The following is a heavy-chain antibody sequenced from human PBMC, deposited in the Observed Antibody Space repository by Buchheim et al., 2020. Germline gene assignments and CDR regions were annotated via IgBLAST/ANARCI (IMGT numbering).Heavy chain of an antibody. Sequence: EVQLVESGGGLVQPGGSLRLSRVASGFTFSSYAMSWVRQAPGKGLEWVSVISGGGGSTSYADSVRGRFTFSRDNSENTLYLQMNSLRADDTAVYYCAKGPRLIQYNWFDPWGQGTL. CDR3: AKGPRLIQYNWFDP. V-gene: IGHV3-23*04. CDR2: ISGGGGST. D-gene: IGHD2-21*01. J-gene: IGHJ5*02. CDR1: GFTFSSYA.